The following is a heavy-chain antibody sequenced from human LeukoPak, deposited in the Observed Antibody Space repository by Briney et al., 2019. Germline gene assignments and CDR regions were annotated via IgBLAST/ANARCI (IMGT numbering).Heavy chain of an antibody. CDR1: GGSISSYY. V-gene: IGHV4-59*01. CDR2: IYYSGST. D-gene: IGHD1-26*01. J-gene: IGHJ4*02. Sequence: PSETLSLTCTVSGGSISSYYRSWIRQPPGKGLEWIGYIYYSGSTNYNPSLKSRVTISVDTSKNQFSLKLSSVTAADTAVYYCARAEWGYFDYWGQGTLVTVSS. CDR3: ARAEWGYFDY.